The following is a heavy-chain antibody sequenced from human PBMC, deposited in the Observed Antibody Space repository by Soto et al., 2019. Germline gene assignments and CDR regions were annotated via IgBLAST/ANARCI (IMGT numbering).Heavy chain of an antibody. CDR2: IYSGGST. Sequence: LRLSCAASGFSVSTNYMTWVRQAPGKGLEWVSVIYSGGSTYYADSVKGRFTISRDNSKNTLHLQMNSLRAEDTAVYYCARGSGSLYYFHFWGRGTLVTVSS. V-gene: IGHV3-53*01. CDR1: GFSVSTNY. CDR3: ARGSGSLYYFHF. J-gene: IGHJ4*02. D-gene: IGHD1-26*01.